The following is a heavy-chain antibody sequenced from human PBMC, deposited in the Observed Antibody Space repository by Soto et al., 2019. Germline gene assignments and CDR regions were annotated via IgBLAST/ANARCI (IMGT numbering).Heavy chain of an antibody. Sequence: QLRLQESGPGLVKPSETLSLICTVSGGSIISSPDWWGWVRQPPGKGPEWIASIYRDGATYYNPSLNGRVTVFVDSSKNQFSLKLTSVTAADTASYYCARLAGSSFFTSWGQGTRVTVSS. CDR3: ARLAGSSFFTS. V-gene: IGHV4-39*01. CDR2: IYRDGAT. D-gene: IGHD6-6*01. CDR1: GGSIISSPDW. J-gene: IGHJ5*02.